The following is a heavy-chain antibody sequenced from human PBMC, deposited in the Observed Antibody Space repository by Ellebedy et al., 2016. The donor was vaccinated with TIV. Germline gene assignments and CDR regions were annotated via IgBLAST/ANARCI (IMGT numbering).Heavy chain of an antibody. D-gene: IGHD3-10*01. CDR1: GFSLANFY. Sequence: ASVKVSXXASGFSLANFYIHWVRQAPGQGLEWVGLISPANGRTMYARKFQGRVTMTRDTSTSTVYMEVSSLRSEDTAVYFCARGLYSYGSYYFDYWGQGTRVTVSS. CDR3: ARGLYSYGSYYFDY. J-gene: IGHJ4*02. V-gene: IGHV1-46*01. CDR2: ISPANGRT.